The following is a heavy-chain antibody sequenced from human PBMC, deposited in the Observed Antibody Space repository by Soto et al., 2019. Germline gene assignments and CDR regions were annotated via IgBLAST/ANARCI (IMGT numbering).Heavy chain of an antibody. CDR3: TRGLRRSPDY. J-gene: IGHJ4*02. V-gene: IGHV4-34*01. CDR2: INDRGNT. CDR1: GGSFSGYF. Sequence: SETLSLTCAVYGGSFSGYFLSCFRQPPGKGLAWIAEINDRGNTNYNPSLQSRVTVSFDTSKNQFSLQMHSMTAADTALYYCTRGLRRSPDYWGQGTLVTVSS.